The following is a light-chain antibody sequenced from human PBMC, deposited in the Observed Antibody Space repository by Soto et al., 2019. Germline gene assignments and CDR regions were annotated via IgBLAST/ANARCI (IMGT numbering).Light chain of an antibody. CDR3: QQSFSTPRT. CDR1: QSISTY. J-gene: IGKJ1*01. CDR2: AAS. V-gene: IGKV1-39*01. Sequence: DIQMTQSPSSLSASVGDRVTISCRASQSISTYLNWYQQKPGKAPQLLIYAASSLQSGVSSRFSGSGSGTDFTLTITSLQSEDYATYYCQQSFSTPRTFGQGTKVEIK.